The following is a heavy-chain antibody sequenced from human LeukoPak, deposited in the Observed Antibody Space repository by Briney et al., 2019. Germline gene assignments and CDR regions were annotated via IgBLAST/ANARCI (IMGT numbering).Heavy chain of an antibody. Sequence: SETLSVTCTVSGGSISSTSYYWGWIRQPPGKGLEWIASVYHSGSTYYNPSLQSRVSTSVDTSKNQFSLKLSSVTAADTAVYYCARVLLRKSRAAFDYWGQGTLVTVSS. CDR3: ARVLLRKSRAAFDY. CDR1: GGSISSTSYY. J-gene: IGHJ4*02. V-gene: IGHV4-39*01. D-gene: IGHD2/OR15-2a*01. CDR2: VYHSGST.